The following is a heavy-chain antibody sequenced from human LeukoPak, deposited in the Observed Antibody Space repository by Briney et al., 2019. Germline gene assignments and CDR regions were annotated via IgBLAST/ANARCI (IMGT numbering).Heavy chain of an antibody. V-gene: IGHV4-59*08. D-gene: IGHD6-13*01. CDR1: GGSISSYY. Sequence: SETLSLTCTVSGGSISSYYCSWIRQPPGKGLEWIGYIYYSGSTNYNPSLKSRVTISVDTSKNQFSLKLRSVTAADTAVYYCARAKQTLNWFDPWGQGTLVTVSS. CDR2: IYYSGST. CDR3: ARAKQTLNWFDP. J-gene: IGHJ5*02.